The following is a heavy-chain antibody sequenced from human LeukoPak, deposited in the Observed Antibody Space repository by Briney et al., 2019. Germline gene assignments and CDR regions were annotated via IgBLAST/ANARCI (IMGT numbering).Heavy chain of an antibody. CDR3: ARVGSSSYYYGMDV. V-gene: IGHV3-53*01. Sequence: WGSLRLSCAASGFTVSSNYMSGVRQAPGKGVEWVSVIYSGGSTYYADSVKGRFTISRDNSKNTLYLQMNSLRAEDTAVYYCARVGSSSYYYGMDVWGQGTTVTVSS. D-gene: IGHD6-6*01. CDR2: IYSGGST. J-gene: IGHJ6*02. CDR1: GFTVSSNY.